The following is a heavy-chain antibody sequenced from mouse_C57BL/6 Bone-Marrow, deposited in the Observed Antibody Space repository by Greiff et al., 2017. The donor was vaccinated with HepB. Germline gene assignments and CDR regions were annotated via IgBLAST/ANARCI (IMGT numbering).Heavy chain of an antibody. CDR2: INPSTGGT. CDR3: ARNWDFAY. J-gene: IGHJ3*01. V-gene: IGHV1-42*01. CDR1: GYSFTGYY. D-gene: IGHD4-1*01. Sequence: VQLQQSGPELVKPGASVKISCKASGYSFTGYYMNWVKQSPEKSLEWIGEINPSTGGTTYNQKFKAKATLTVDKSSSTAYMQLKSLTSEYSAVYYCARNWDFAYWGQGTLVTVSA.